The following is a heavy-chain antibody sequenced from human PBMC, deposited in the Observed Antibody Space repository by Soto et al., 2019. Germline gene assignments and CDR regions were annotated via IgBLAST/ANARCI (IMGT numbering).Heavy chain of an antibody. V-gene: IGHV2-5*01. CDR2: SYWNDDK. Sequence: QITLKESGPTLVKPTQTLTLTCTFSGFSLSTTGVSVGWIRQPPGKALEWLALSYWNDDKLYSPSLESRLTVTKDTSKNQVVLTMTNMDHVDTATYYGTPSRITIFGVPYSHWCFDIWGHGTLVTVSS. J-gene: IGHJ2*01. CDR3: TPSRITIFGVPYSHWCFDI. D-gene: IGHD3-3*01. CDR1: GFSLSTTGVS.